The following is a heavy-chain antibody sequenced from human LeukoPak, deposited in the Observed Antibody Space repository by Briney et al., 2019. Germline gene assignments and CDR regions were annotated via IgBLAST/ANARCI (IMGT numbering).Heavy chain of an antibody. D-gene: IGHD5-18*01. CDR1: GFTFGDYA. Sequence: GGSLRLSCTASGFTFGDYAMSWVRQAPWKGREGVGFIRSKAYGGTTEYAASVKGRFTISRDDSKSIAYLPMNSLKPEETAVYYCTTGYSLEGYSWGQGTLVTVSS. CDR2: IRSKAYGGTT. J-gene: IGHJ4*02. CDR3: TTGYSLEGYS. V-gene: IGHV3-49*04.